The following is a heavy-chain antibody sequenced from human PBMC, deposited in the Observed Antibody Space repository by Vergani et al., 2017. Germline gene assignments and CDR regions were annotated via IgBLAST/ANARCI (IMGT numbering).Heavy chain of an antibody. D-gene: IGHD5-18*01. Sequence: VQLVESGGGVVQPGRSLRLSCAASGFTFSSYGMHWVRQAPGKGLEWVSSISSSSSYIYYADSVKGRFTISRDNAKNSLYLQMNSLGAEDTAVYYCARSVDTAMVPPLWGQGTLVTVSS. CDR1: GFTFSSYG. CDR3: ARSVDTAMVPPL. CDR2: ISSSSSYI. J-gene: IGHJ4*02. V-gene: IGHV3-21*01.